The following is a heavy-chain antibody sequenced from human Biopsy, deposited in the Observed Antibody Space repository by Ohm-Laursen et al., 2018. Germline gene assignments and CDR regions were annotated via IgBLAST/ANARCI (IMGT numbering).Heavy chain of an antibody. D-gene: IGHD3-9*01. CDR2: NIPFLGTG. CDR1: GGTFSNYG. V-gene: IGHV1-69*06. Sequence: GSSVKVSCNAPGGTFSNYGVNWVRQAPGQGLEWLGGNIPFLGTGNYAQKFQDRVTVAADTSTSTATMELRSLRSDDTAVYYCATKLTGYFHHWGQGTLVIVSS. J-gene: IGHJ1*01. CDR3: ATKLTGYFHH.